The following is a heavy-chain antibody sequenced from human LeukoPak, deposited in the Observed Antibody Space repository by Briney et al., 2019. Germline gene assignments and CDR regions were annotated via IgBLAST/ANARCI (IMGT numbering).Heavy chain of an antibody. D-gene: IGHD3-10*01. CDR3: ARDRQLWFGHHGKFDY. CDR2: INSDGSST. CDR1: GFTFSTYW. Sequence: PGGSLRLPCAASGFTFSTYWMHWVRQAPGKGLVWVSRINSDGSSTSYADSVKGRFTISRDNAKNSLYLQMNSLRAEDTALYYCARDRQLWFGHHGKFDYWGQGTLVTVSS. V-gene: IGHV3-74*01. J-gene: IGHJ4*02.